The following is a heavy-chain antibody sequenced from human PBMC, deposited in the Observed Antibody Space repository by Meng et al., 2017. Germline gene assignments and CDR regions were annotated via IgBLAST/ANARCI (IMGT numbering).Heavy chain of an antibody. V-gene: IGHV2-5*01. D-gene: IGHD3-9*01. CDR1: GFSLSTSGAG. CDR2: IYWNDDK. Sequence: SGPTLVKPTHTLTLTCPFSGFSLSTSGAGVGWIRQPPGKALEWLALIYWNDDKRYSPSLKSRLTITTDTAKNQVVLTMTNMDPVDTATYYCEYSRHNYDILNGYYALGSSYFDYWGQGTLVTVSS. J-gene: IGHJ4*02. CDR3: EYSRHNYDILNGYYALGSSYFDY.